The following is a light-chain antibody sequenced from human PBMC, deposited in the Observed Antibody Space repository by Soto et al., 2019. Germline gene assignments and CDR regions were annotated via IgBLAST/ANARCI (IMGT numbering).Light chain of an antibody. J-gene: IGLJ1*01. CDR1: SSDVGGYNY. CDR3: SSYTSSNTLV. Sequence: QSVLAQPASVSGSPGQSTIISCTGTSSDVGGYNYVSWYQQHPGKAPKFLIYEVDNRASGVSDRFSGSKSGNTASLTISGLQAEDEADYYCSSYTSSNTLVFRTGTKVTVL. V-gene: IGLV2-14*01. CDR2: EVD.